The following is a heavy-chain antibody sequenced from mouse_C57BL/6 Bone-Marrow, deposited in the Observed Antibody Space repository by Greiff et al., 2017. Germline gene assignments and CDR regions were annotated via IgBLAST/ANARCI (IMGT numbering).Heavy chain of an antibody. J-gene: IGHJ2*01. Sequence: QVQLQQSGTELVKPGASVKLSCKASGYTFTSYWMHWVKQRPGQGLEWIGNINPSNGGTNYNEKFKSKATLTVDKSSSTAYMQLSSLTSEDSAVYYCANGGSSLYDFDYGGQGTTLTVSS. V-gene: IGHV1-53*01. D-gene: IGHD6-1*01. CDR2: INPSNGGT. CDR1: GYTFTSYW. CDR3: ANGGSSLYDFDY.